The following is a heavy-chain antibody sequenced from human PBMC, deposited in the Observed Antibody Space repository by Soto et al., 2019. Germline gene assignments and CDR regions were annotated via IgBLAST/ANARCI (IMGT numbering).Heavy chain of an antibody. CDR2: ISSSSSYI. CDR1: GCTFSSYS. J-gene: IGHJ4*02. V-gene: IGHV3-21*01. Sequence: GGSLRLSCAASGCTFSSYSMNWVRQAPGKGLEWVSSISSSSSYIYYADSVKGRFTISRDNAKNSLYLQMNSLRAEDTAVYYCARASLYYDILTGYYEGYFDYWGQGTLVTVPQ. CDR3: ARASLYYDILTGYYEGYFDY. D-gene: IGHD3-9*01.